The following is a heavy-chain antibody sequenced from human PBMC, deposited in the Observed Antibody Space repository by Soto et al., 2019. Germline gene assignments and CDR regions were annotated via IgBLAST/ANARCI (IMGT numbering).Heavy chain of an antibody. CDR3: AKETYGSGWTLDS. Sequence: DVQLLESGGGVVQSGGSLRLSCSASGFGFSDYSMHWVRQAPGKGPEWVSAISGGGGNTYYAGSVNGRFTISRDNSRNTLYLQMHSLRDDDTALYYCAKETYGSGWTLDSWGQGTRATVSS. CDR2: ISGGGGNT. D-gene: IGHD6-19*01. J-gene: IGHJ4*02. CDR1: GFGFSDYS. V-gene: IGHV3-23*01.